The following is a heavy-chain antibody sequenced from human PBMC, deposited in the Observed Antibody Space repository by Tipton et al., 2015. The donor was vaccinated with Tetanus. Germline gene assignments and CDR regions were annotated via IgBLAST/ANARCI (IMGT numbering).Heavy chain of an antibody. CDR2: ISSSGRT. Sequence: TLSLTCTVSGGSIRSDIYSWNWIRQPPGKGLEWLAYISSSGRTNSNYPLKSRITISQDTSKNQFSPKLTSVTAADTAVYYCASDPALMGNFDYWGQGTLVTVSS. CDR1: GGSIRSDIYS. J-gene: IGHJ4*02. CDR3: ASDPALMGNFDY. V-gene: IGHV4-61*01. D-gene: IGHD2-2*01.